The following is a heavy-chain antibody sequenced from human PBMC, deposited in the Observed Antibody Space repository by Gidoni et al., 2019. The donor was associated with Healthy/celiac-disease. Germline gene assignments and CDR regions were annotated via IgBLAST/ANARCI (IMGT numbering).Heavy chain of an antibody. CDR2: IWYDGSNK. J-gene: IGHJ4*02. V-gene: IGHV3-33*01. Sequence: QVQLVESGGGVVQPGRSLRLPCAASGFTFSSYGMHWVRQAPGKGLEWVAVIWYDGSNKYYADSVKGRFTISRDNSKNTLYLQMNSLRAEDTAVYYCARDRAGYCSSTSCYPDYWGQGTLVTVSS. CDR3: ARDRAGYCSSTSCYPDY. CDR1: GFTFSSYG. D-gene: IGHD2-2*01.